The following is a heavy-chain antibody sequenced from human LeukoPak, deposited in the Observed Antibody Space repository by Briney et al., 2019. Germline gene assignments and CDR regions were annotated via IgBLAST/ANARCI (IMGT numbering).Heavy chain of an antibody. CDR1: GFTFSSTV. Sequence: GGSLRLSCAASGFTFSSTVMTWVRQAPGKGLEWVSTISPDGNYIYYADSLRGRFTMSRDNSKNTLYLQMNSLRAEDTAVYYCANAYGDYPGHLYYFDYWGQGTLVTVSS. V-gene: IGHV3-23*01. D-gene: IGHD4-17*01. J-gene: IGHJ4*02. CDR3: ANAYGDYPGHLYYFDY. CDR2: ISPDGNYI.